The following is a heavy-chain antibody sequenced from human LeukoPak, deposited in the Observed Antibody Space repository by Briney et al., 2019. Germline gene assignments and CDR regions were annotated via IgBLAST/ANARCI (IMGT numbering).Heavy chain of an antibody. Sequence: GRSLRLSCAASGFTFSSYAMSWVSHDPGEGLEWVSAISGSGGNTYYADSVKGRFTISRDNSNNTLYLQMNSLRAEDTAVYYCAKGAGYSYYYYYYYMDVWGKGTTVTVSS. J-gene: IGHJ6*03. CDR3: AKGAGYSYYYYYYYMDV. V-gene: IGHV3-23*01. CDR2: ISGSGGNT. CDR1: GFTFSSYA. D-gene: IGHD3-9*01.